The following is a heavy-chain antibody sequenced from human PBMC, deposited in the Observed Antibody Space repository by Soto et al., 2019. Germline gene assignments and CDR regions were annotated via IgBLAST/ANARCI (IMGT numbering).Heavy chain of an antibody. CDR3: ARPAHRSYYYDGMAV. V-gene: IGHV5-10-1*01. J-gene: IGHJ6*02. CDR2: IDPSDSYT. CDR1: GYSFTSYW. Sequence: GESLKISCKGSGYSFTSYWISWVRQMPGKGLEWMGRIDPSDSYTNYSPSFQGHVTISADKSISTAYLQWSSLKASDTAMYYCARPAHRSYYYDGMAVWGQGTTVTVSS.